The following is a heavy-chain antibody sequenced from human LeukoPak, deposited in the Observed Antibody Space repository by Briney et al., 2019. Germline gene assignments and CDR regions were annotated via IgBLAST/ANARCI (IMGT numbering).Heavy chain of an antibody. CDR2: IKQDGSER. J-gene: IGHJ4*02. CDR1: GFIFTDHW. V-gene: IGHV3-7*01. Sequence: GGSLRLSCAASGFIFTDHWMSWVRQAPGKGLEWVANIKQDGSERYYVDSVKGRFTISRDNAKNSLFLQMNSLRAEDAAVYYCAGGAGFLIDYWGQGILVTVSS. CDR3: AGGAGFLIDY. D-gene: IGHD3-10*01.